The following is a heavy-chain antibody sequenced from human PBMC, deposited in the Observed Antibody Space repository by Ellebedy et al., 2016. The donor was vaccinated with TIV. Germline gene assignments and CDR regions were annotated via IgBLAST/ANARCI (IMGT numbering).Heavy chain of an antibody. CDR1: GFTFSSYS. CDR3: AKLVGYDIWYFDR. CDR2: ISGSGVGT. J-gene: IGHJ2*01. D-gene: IGHD5-12*01. V-gene: IGHV3-23*01. Sequence: GGSLRLXCVASGFTFSSYSMNWVRQAPGKGLEWVAAISGSGVGTYYADSVKGRFTISRDNFKNTVYLQMDSLRAEDTALYYCAKLVGYDIWYFDRWGRGTLVTVSS.